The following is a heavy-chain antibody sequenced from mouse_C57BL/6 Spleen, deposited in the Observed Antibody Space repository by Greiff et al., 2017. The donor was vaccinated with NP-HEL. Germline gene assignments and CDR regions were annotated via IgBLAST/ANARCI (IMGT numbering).Heavy chain of an antibody. CDR1: GYTFTDYN. J-gene: IGHJ2*01. Sequence: EVQLQQSGPELVKPGASVKMPCKASGYTFTDYNMHWVKQSHGKSLEWIGYINPNNGGTSYNQKFKGKATLTVNKSSSTAYMELRSLTSEDSAVYYCATAQATDFDYWGQGTTLTVSS. CDR2: INPNNGGT. D-gene: IGHD3-2*02. V-gene: IGHV1-22*01. CDR3: ATAQATDFDY.